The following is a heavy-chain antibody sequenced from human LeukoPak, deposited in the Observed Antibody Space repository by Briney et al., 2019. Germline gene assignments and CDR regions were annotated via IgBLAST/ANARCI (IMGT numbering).Heavy chain of an antibody. J-gene: IGHJ4*02. D-gene: IGHD6-6*01. CDR3: AKETAYSTSSGAFDY. CDR1: GFTFSSYA. V-gene: IGHV3-23*01. CDR2: LSGSGGST. Sequence: GGSLRLSCAASGFTFSSYAMSWVRQTPGKGLEWVSGLSGSGGSTYYADSVKGRFTISRDNSKNTLFLQMNSLRAEDTAIYYCAKETAYSTSSGAFDYWGQGNLVTVSS.